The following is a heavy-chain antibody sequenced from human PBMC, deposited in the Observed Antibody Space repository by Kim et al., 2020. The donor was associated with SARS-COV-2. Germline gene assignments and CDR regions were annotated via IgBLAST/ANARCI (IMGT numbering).Heavy chain of an antibody. J-gene: IGHJ4*02. V-gene: IGHV1-3*01. CDR3: ARDMNPTVYDY. CDR2: T. D-gene: IGHD4-4*01. Sequence: TKYEQKFRGRITISRDTTEKTAYMELNSLTTEDTAFYYCARDMNPTVYDYWGQGTLVTVSS.